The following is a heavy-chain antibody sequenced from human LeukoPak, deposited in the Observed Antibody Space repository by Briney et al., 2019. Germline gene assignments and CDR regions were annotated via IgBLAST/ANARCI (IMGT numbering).Heavy chain of an antibody. CDR1: GFTFSTYA. CDR3: AKGGAYYYYGSGSYYNEDYFDY. V-gene: IGHV3-23*01. D-gene: IGHD3-10*01. J-gene: IGHJ4*02. CDR2: VSGSGGST. Sequence: PGGSLRPSCAASGFTFSTYAMSWVRQAPGKGLEWVSAVSGSGGSTYYADSVKGRFTISRDNSKNTLYLQMNSLRAEDTAVYYCAKGGAYYYYGSGSYYNEDYFDYWGQGTLVTVSS.